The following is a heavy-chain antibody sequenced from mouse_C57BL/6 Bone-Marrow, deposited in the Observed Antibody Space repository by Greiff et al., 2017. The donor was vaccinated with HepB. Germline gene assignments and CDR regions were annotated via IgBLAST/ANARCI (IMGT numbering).Heavy chain of an antibody. CDR3: ASSLYYAMDY. V-gene: IGHV7-3*01. J-gene: IGHJ4*01. CDR1: GFTFTDYY. Sequence: EVMLVESGGGLVQPGGSLSLSCAASGFTFTDYYMSWVRQPPGKALEWLGFIRNKANGYTTEYSASVKGRFTISRDNSQSILYLQMNALRAEDSATYYCASSLYYAMDYWGQGTSVTVSS. CDR2: IRNKANGYTT.